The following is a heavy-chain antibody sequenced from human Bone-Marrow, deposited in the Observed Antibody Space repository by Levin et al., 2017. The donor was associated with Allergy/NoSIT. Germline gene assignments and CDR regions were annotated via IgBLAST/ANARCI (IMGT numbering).Heavy chain of an antibody. V-gene: IGHV3-23*01. J-gene: IGHJ4*01. D-gene: IGHD1-1*01. CDR2: IRGSGDKT. CDR3: ATSYVGATGYFDY. CDR1: GFVFSTYA. Sequence: GESLKISCAASGFVFSTYAMSWVRQAPGKGLEWVAAIRGSGDKTYYADSVRGRFTVSRDTSKNRLYLEMNSLRAEDTAVYYCATSYVGATGYFDYWGHGTLVTVSS.